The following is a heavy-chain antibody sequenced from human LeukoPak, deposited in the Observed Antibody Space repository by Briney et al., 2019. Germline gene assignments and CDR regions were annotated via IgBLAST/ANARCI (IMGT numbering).Heavy chain of an antibody. V-gene: IGHV3-30*04. CDR3: AKDGGNY. Sequence: GGSLRLSCAASAFTFSRYDMHWVRQAPGKGLEWVAVISYDGSNKYYADSVKGRFTIPRDNSKNTLYLQMNSLRAEDTAVYYCAKDGGNYWGQGTLVTVSS. J-gene: IGHJ4*02. CDR1: AFTFSRYD. CDR2: ISYDGSNK. D-gene: IGHD3-16*01.